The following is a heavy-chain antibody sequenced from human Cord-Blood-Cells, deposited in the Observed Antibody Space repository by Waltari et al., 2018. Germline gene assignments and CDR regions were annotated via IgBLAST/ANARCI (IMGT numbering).Heavy chain of an antibody. CDR1: GYTLTELS. CDR3: ATDPYYYGSGSYDY. J-gene: IGHJ4*02. V-gene: IGHV1-24*01. Sequence: QVQLVQSGAEVKKPGASVKVSCKVSGYTLTELSMHWVRQAPGKGLEWMGGCDPEDGETIYAQKVQGRVTMTEDTSTDTAYMELSSLISEDTTVYYCATDPYYYGSGSYDYWGQGTLVTVSS. CDR2: CDPEDGET. D-gene: IGHD3-10*01.